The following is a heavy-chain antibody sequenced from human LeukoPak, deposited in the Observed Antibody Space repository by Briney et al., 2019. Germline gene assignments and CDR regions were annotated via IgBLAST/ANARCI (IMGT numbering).Heavy chain of an antibody. V-gene: IGHV4-4*09. J-gene: IGHJ6*03. D-gene: IGHD6-13*01. CDR2: IYTSGST. Sequence: SETLSLTCTVSGGSISSYYWSWIRQPPGKGLEWIGYIYTSGSTNYNPSLKSRVTISVDTSKNQFSLKLSSVTAADTAVYYCARNSGGSWQNYYYYYYMDVWGKGTTVTVSS. CDR1: GGSISSYY. CDR3: ARNSGGSWQNYYYYYYMDV.